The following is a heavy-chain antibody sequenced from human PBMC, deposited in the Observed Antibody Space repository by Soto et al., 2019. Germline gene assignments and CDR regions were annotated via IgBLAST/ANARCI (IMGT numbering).Heavy chain of an antibody. CDR2: ISSSSSYI. J-gene: IGHJ4*02. D-gene: IGHD3-9*01. CDR3: ARAESYDILTGYSNFDY. CDR1: GFTFSSYS. V-gene: IGHV3-21*01. Sequence: GGSLRLSCAASGFTFSSYSMNWVRQAPGKGLEWVSSISSSSSYIYYADSVKGRFTISRDNAKNSLYLQMNSLRAEDTAVYYCARAESYDILTGYSNFDYWGQGTLVTVSS.